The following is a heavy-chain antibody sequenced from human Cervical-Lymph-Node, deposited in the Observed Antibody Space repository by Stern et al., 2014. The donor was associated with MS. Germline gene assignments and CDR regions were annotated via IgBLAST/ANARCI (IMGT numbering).Heavy chain of an antibody. CDR3: ARGSLRIVVVPAAHGFAP. J-gene: IGHJ5*02. D-gene: IGHD2-2*01. CDR2: IYYSGST. CDR1: GGSISSGGYY. Sequence: QLQLQESGPGLVKPSQTLSLTCTVSGGSISSGGYYWSWIRQHPGKGLEWIGYIYYSGSTYYNPSLKSRVTISVDTSKNQFSLKLTSVTAADTAVYYCARGSLRIVVVPAAHGFAPWGQGTLVTVSS. V-gene: IGHV4-31*03.